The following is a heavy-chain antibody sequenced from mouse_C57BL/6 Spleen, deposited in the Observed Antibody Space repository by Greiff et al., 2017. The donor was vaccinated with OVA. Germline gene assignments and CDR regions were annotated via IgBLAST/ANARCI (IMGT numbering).Heavy chain of an antibody. J-gene: IGHJ2*01. Sequence: EVMLVESGGGLVKPGGSLKLSCAASGFTFSDYGMHWVRQAPEKGLEWVAYISSCSSTIYYADTVKGRFTISRDNAKNTLYLKMTSLRSEDTAMYYCARQAQATLDYWGQGTTLTFSS. CDR3: ARQAQATLDY. D-gene: IGHD3-2*02. V-gene: IGHV5-17*01. CDR1: GFTFSDYG. CDR2: ISSCSSTI.